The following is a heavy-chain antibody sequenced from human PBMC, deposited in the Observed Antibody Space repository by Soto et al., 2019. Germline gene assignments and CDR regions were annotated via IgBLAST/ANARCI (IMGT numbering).Heavy chain of an antibody. V-gene: IGHV4-61*08. J-gene: IGHJ5*02. CDR3: ARIPVDTARIYWFDP. CDR2: IYYSGST. D-gene: IGHD5-18*01. CDR1: GGSVSSGDFY. Sequence: SETLSLTCTVSGGSVSSGDFYWSWIRQPPGKGLEWIGNIYYSGSTNYNPSLKSRATISVDTSKNQFSLKVSSVTAADTGVYYCARIPVDTARIYWFDPWGQGTLVTVSS.